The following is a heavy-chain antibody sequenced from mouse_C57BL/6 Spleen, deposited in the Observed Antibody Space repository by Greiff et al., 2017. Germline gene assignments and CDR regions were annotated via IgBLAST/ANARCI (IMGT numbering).Heavy chain of an antibody. CDR3: AIHYYGSSYFAY. CDR2: INPNYGTT. D-gene: IGHD1-1*01. CDR1: GYSFTDYN. J-gene: IGHJ3*01. Sequence: VQLKESGPELVKPGASVKISCKASGYSFTDYNMNWVKQSNGKSLEWIGVINPNYGTTSYNQKFKGKATLTVDQSSSTAYMQLNSLTSEDSAVYYCAIHYYGSSYFAYWGQGTLVTVSA. V-gene: IGHV1-39*01.